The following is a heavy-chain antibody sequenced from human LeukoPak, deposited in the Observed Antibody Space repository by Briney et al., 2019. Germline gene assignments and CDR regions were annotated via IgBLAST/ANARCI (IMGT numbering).Heavy chain of an antibody. V-gene: IGHV3-23*01. CDR2: ISGSGGST. CDR1: GFTFSSYA. D-gene: IGHD3-3*01. J-gene: IGHJ4*02. Sequence: GSLRLSCAASGFTFSSYAMSWVRQAPGKGLEWVSAISGSGGSTYYADSVKGRFTISRDNSKNTLYLQMNSLRAGDTAVYYCAKVRFLEWLSSPGYFDYWGQGTLVTVSS. CDR3: AKVRFLEWLSSPGYFDY.